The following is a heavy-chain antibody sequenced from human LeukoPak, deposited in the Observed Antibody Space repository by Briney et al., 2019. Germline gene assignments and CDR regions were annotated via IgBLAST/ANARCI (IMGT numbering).Heavy chain of an antibody. V-gene: IGHV3-23*01. J-gene: IGHJ4*02. CDR1: GFTFSTYA. CDR3: ARDVSGTY. Sequence: GGSLRLSCAASGFTFSTYAMNWVRQAPGKGLEWVSTISGSGGTTYYADSVTGRFTISRDNPKNTLYLQMNSLRAEDTAVYYCARDVSGTYWGQGTLVTVSA. D-gene: IGHD1-26*01. CDR2: ISGSGGTT.